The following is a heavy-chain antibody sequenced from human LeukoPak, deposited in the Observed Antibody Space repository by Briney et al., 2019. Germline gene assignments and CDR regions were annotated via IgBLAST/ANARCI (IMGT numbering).Heavy chain of an antibody. V-gene: IGHV3-30*18. CDR3: AKARGIRYYYGMDV. D-gene: IGHD1-26*01. CDR1: RFTFSSYG. Sequence: GRSLRLSCAASRFTFSSYGMHWVRQAPGKGLEWVAVISYDGGNKYYADSVNGRFTISRDNSKNTLFLQMDSLTAEDTAVYYCAKARGIRYYYGMDVWGQGTTVTVSS. CDR2: ISYDGGNK. J-gene: IGHJ6*02.